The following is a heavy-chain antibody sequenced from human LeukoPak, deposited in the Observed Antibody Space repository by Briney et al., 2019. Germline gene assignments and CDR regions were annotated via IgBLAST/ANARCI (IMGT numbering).Heavy chain of an antibody. Sequence: ASVKVSCKASGYTFTSYDINWVRQATGQGLEWMGWMNPNSGNTGYAQKFQGRVTITRNTSISTAYMELSSLRSEDTAVYYCARDAGWLQNDAFDIWGQGTMVTVSS. CDR1: GYTFTSYD. CDR3: ARDAGWLQNDAFDI. D-gene: IGHD5-24*01. J-gene: IGHJ3*02. V-gene: IGHV1-8*03. CDR2: MNPNSGNT.